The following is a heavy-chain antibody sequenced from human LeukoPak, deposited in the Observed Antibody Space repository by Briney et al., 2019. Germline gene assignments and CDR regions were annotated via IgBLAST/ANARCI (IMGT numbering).Heavy chain of an antibody. Sequence: PSETLSLTCAVYGGSFSGYYWSWIRQPPGKGLEWIGEINHSGSTNYNPSLKSRVTISVDTSKNQFSLKLSSVTAADTAVYYCARRVAAGPLGYWGQGTLVTVSS. D-gene: IGHD6-13*01. CDR3: ARRVAAGPLGY. J-gene: IGHJ4*02. CDR2: INHSGST. V-gene: IGHV4-34*01. CDR1: GGSFSGYY.